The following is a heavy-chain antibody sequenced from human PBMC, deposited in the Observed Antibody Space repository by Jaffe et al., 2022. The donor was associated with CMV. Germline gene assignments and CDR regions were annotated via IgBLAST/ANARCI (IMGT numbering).Heavy chain of an antibody. D-gene: IGHD5-12*01. J-gene: IGHJ6*02. V-gene: IGHV3-7*01. CDR2: IKQDGSEK. CDR3: ARDRGGYSGYDFGAFDYYGMDV. Sequence: EVQLVESGGGLVQPGGSLRLSCAASGFTFSSYWMSWVRQAPGKGLEWVANIKQDGSEKYYVDSVKGRFTISRDNAKNSLYLQMNSLRAEDTAVYYCARDRGGYSGYDFGAFDYYGMDVWGQGTTVTVSS. CDR1: GFTFSSYW.